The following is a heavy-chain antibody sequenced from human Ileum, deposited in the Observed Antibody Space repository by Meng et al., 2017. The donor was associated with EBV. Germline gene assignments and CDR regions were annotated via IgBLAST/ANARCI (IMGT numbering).Heavy chain of an antibody. D-gene: IGHD3-16*01. J-gene: IGHJ4*02. V-gene: IGHV2-5*02. CDR1: GFSLSTNGVG. CDR2: IYYDDYQ. CDR3: AHKPSGEDFFDY. Sequence: QFTFKESCPTLVKPPQTLPLTCSFSGFSLSTNGVGVGWIRQPPGKALEWLALIYYDDYQRYIPSLKTRLTITRVTSKSQVVLAMTNMDPVDTATYYCAHKPSGEDFFDYWGQGTLVTVSS.